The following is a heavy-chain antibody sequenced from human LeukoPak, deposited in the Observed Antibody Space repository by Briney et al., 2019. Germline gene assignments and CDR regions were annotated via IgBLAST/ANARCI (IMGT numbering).Heavy chain of an antibody. V-gene: IGHV1-2*02. J-gene: IGHJ3*02. Sequence: ASVKVSCKASGYTFTGYYMHWVRQAPGQGLEWMGWINPNSGGTNYAQKFQGRVTMTRDTSISTAYMELSRLRSDDTAVYYCARVGGSGSYYNVIDAFDIWGQGTMVTVSS. D-gene: IGHD3-10*01. CDR1: GYTFTGYY. CDR2: INPNSGGT. CDR3: ARVGGSGSYYNVIDAFDI.